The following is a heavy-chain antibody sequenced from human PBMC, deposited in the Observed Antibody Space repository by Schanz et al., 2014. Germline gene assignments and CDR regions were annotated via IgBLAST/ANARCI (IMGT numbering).Heavy chain of an antibody. J-gene: IGHJ3*02. D-gene: IGHD3-3*01. Sequence: EVQLVESGGGLVQPGGSLRVSCAASGFTFSNYWMSWVRQAPGKGLEWVANIKHDGSEKYYVDSVKGRFTISRDNAKNSMYLEMNSLRAEDTAVFYCARVGGTYYDFWSGVPPTVMHDGFDIWGQGTMVTVS. CDR1: GFTFSNYW. CDR2: IKHDGSEK. V-gene: IGHV3-7*01. CDR3: ARVGGTYYDFWSGVPPTVMHDGFDI.